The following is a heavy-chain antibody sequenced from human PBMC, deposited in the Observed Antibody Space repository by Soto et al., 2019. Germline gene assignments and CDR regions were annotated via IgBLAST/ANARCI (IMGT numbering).Heavy chain of an antibody. J-gene: IGHJ3*02. V-gene: IGHV4-38-2*01. Sequence: PSETLSLTCAVSGDSISSGYHWAWIRQPPGKGLEWVASIYHSGTTYYNPSLKSRVTISLDTSKNQFSLKLNSVTAADTAVYYCARARSGYNIDAFDIWSQGTMVTVSS. CDR1: GDSISSGYH. D-gene: IGHD5-12*01. CDR3: ARARSGYNIDAFDI. CDR2: IYHSGTT.